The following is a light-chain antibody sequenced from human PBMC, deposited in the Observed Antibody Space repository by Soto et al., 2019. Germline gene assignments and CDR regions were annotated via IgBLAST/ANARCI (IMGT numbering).Light chain of an antibody. J-gene: IGKJ1*01. Sequence: EIVLTQSPGTLSLSPGERPTLSCRASQSVSSSYLAWYQQKFGQAPRLLIYGASSRATGIPDRFSGTGSGTDFTLTISRLEPEDFAVYYCQQHGSSLTWTFGQGTKVDIK. CDR1: QSVSSSY. CDR2: GAS. CDR3: QQHGSSLTWT. V-gene: IGKV3-20*01.